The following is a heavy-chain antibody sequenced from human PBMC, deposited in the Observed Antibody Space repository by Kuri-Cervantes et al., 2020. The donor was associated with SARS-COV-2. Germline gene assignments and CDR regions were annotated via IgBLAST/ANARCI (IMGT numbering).Heavy chain of an antibody. CDR3: ARAGTSGSYLGY. D-gene: IGHD1-26*01. Sequence: GGSLRLSCAASGFTFDDYGMSWVRQAPGKGLEWVPGINWNGVRTGYTDSVKGRFTISRDNAKNSLYLQMNSLRAEDTAFYYCARAGTSGSYLGYWGQGTLVTVSS. J-gene: IGHJ4*02. CDR2: INWNGVRT. CDR1: GFTFDDYG. V-gene: IGHV3-20*04.